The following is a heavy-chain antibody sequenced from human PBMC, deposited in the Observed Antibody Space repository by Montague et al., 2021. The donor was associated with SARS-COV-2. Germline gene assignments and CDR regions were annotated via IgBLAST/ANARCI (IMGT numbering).Heavy chain of an antibody. CDR3: PRHANRVWYYFDY. CDR2: IYHYGSA. D-gene: IGHD7-27*01. J-gene: IGHJ4*02. V-gene: IGHV4-59*08. Sequence: SETLSLTCSVSGGSISSSYWSWIRQPPGKGLEWIGYIYHYGSAKYNPSLKSRVTISVDTSKNQFSLKLSSLTAVDTAVYYCPRHANRVWYYFDYWGQGTLVTVSS. CDR1: GGSISSSY.